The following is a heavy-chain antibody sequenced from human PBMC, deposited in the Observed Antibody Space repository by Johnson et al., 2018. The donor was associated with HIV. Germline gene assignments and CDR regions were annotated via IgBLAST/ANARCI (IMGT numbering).Heavy chain of an antibody. CDR1: GFTVSSNY. CDR2: INSGGST. D-gene: IGHD3-22*01. J-gene: IGHJ3*02. V-gene: IGHV3-66*01. CDR3: ARDGYYYDSSGYYDHDGFDI. Sequence: VQLVESGGGLIQPGGSLRLSCAASGFTVSSNYMSWVRQGPGKGLEWVSVINSGGSTNYVDSVRGRFTVSCDNSKNTLYLQMNSLRAEDTAVYYCARDGYYYDSSGYYDHDGFDIWGQGTMVTVSS.